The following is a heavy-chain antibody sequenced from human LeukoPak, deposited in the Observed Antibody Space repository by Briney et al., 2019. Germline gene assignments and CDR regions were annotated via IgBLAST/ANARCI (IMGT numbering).Heavy chain of an antibody. D-gene: IGHD5-18*01. CDR1: GYSISSGYY. CDR3: ARSPYSLFDY. J-gene: IGHJ4*02. Sequence: SETLSLTCTVSGYSISSGYYWGWIRQPPGKGLEWIVIIYHSGSTYYNPSLKSRVTISVDTSKNQFSLKLSSVTAADTAVYYCARSPYSLFDYWGQGTLVTVSS. V-gene: IGHV4-38-2*02. CDR2: IYHSGST.